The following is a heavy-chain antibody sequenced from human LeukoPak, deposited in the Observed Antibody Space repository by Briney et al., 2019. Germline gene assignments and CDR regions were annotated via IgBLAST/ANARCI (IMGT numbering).Heavy chain of an antibody. J-gene: IGHJ3*02. CDR3: ATNTMFRGIHAFDI. D-gene: IGHD3-10*01. V-gene: IGHV5-51*01. Sequence: GESLKISCKGSGYSFTSYWIGWVRQMPGKGLEWMGIIYPGDSDTRYSPSFQGQVNISADKSISSAYLQWSSLKASDSDMYYCATNTMFRGIHAFDIWGQGTMVTVSS. CDR2: IYPGDSDT. CDR1: GYSFTSYW.